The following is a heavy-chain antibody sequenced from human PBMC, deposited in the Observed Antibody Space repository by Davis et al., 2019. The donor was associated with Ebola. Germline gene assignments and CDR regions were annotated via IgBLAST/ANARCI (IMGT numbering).Heavy chain of an antibody. D-gene: IGHD6-19*01. CDR1: GYTFTSYG. V-gene: IGHV1-18*01. Sequence: ASVKVSCKTFGYTFTSYGITWVRQAPGQGLEWMGWISAYNGKTNYAQKLQDRVTMTTDTSTTTAYMELRSLTSDDTAVYYRARDLAVAPPDYWGQGTLVTVSS. J-gene: IGHJ4*02. CDR3: ARDLAVAPPDY. CDR2: ISAYNGKT.